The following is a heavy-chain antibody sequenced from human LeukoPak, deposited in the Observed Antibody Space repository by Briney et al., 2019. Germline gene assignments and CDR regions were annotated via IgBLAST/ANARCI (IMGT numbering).Heavy chain of an antibody. CDR1: GGSMTSNNYY. CDR2: IHYSGST. Sequence: SETLSLTCTVSGGSMTSNNYYWGWIRQPPGKGLEWIGNIHYSGSTYYSPSLKNRVTISVDTSKNQFSLRLKSVTAADTAVYYCWRPHCSNSVCSSSRVDFWGQGTLVTVSS. J-gene: IGHJ4*02. V-gene: IGHV4-39*01. D-gene: IGHD2-8*01. CDR3: WRPHCSNSVCSSSRVDF.